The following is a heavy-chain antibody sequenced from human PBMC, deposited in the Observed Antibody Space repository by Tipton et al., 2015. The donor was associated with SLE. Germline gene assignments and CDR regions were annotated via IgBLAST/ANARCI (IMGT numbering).Heavy chain of an antibody. CDR2: INHSGST. J-gene: IGHJ1*01. Sequence: TLSLTCAVYGGSFSGYYWSWIRQPPGKGLDGIGEINHSGSTNYNPSLKSRITISVDTSKNQFSLKLSSVTAADTAVYYCARSFQHWGQGTLVTVAS. CDR1: GGSFSGYY. V-gene: IGHV4-34*01. CDR3: ARSFQH.